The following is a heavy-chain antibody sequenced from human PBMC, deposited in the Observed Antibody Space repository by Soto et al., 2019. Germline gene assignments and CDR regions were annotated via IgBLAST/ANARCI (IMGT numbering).Heavy chain of an antibody. V-gene: IGHV4-61*08. CDR3: AREYSNSPEAFDF. D-gene: IGHD6-6*01. Sequence: SETLSLTCTVSGDSVKSDDYYWSWIRQPPGKALEWIGYIYYTGSTNYNPSLKSRVSISLDTSGNQFSLELSSVTAADTAIFFCAREYSNSPEAFDFWGQGTQVTVSS. CDR2: IYYTGST. J-gene: IGHJ4*02. CDR1: GDSVKSDDYY.